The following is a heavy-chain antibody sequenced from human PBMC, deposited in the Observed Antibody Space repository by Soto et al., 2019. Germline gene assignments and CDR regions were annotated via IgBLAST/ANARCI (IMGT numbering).Heavy chain of an antibody. J-gene: IGHJ6*02. CDR2: ISGKNGNT. D-gene: IGHD2-15*01. CDR1: GYTFISHG. CDR3: ARVSSSIVVVPDYGMDV. Sequence: QVQLVQSGVEVKKPGASVKVSCKASGYTFISHGISWVRQAPGQGLEWMGWISGKNGNTNYAQKLQGRVTLTTDTSTSTAYMELRSLRSDDTAVYYCARVSSSIVVVPDYGMDVWGQGPTVTVSS. V-gene: IGHV1-18*04.